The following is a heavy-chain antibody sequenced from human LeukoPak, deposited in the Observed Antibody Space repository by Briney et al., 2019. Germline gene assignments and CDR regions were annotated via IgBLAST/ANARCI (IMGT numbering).Heavy chain of an antibody. V-gene: IGHV3-30-3*01. J-gene: IGHJ4*02. Sequence: GGSLRLSCAASGFTFSSYAMHWFRQAPCKGLGWVAVISYDGSNKYYADSGKGRFTISRDNSKNTLYLQMNSLRAEDTAVYYCASSPEDGARLLWFGALWGAYFDYWGQGTLVTVSS. CDR1: GFTFSSYA. CDR3: ASSPEDGARLLWFGALWGAYFDY. D-gene: IGHD3-10*01. CDR2: ISYDGSNK.